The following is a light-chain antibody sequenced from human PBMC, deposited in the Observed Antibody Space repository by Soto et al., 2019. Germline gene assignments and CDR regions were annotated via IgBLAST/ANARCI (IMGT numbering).Light chain of an antibody. CDR1: QRVGNNY. CDR3: QQCDSSPLP. Sequence: IVLTQSQGTLSLSPGERATLSCRASQRVGNNYSAWLQQKPGQPPRLLIDDASSRATGIPDRLSGSGYGTDFTLPINRQEPEDFAVYYFQQCDSSPLPFGGGTKVEIK. J-gene: IGKJ4*01. CDR2: DAS. V-gene: IGKV3-20*01.